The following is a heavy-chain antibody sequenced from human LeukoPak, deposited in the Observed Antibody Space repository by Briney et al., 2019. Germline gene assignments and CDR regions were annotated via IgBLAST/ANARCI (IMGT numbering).Heavy chain of an antibody. D-gene: IGHD6-13*01. CDR1: GFTFSTNW. CDR2: IRQDGSEK. CDR3: ARGGLGGSWYFGYYFDY. Sequence: PGGSLRLSCAASGFTFSTNWMSWVRQAPGKGLEWVANIRQDGSEKYYVDSVKGRFTISRDNAKNSLFLQMNSPRAEDTAVYYCARGGLGGSWYFGYYFDYWGQGTLVTVSS. J-gene: IGHJ4*02. V-gene: IGHV3-7*01.